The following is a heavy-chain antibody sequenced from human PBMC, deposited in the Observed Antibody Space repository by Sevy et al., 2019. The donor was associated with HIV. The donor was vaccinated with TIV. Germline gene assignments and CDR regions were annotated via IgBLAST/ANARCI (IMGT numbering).Heavy chain of an antibody. CDR2: IKQDGSEK. Sequence: GGSLRLSCAASGFTFSSYWMSWVRQAPGKGLEWVANIKQDGSEKYYVDSVKGRFTISRDNAKNSLYLQMNSLRAEDTAVYYCASAPGLAVAGIPHDAFDIWGQGTMVTVSS. V-gene: IGHV3-7*01. CDR1: GFTFSSYW. D-gene: IGHD6-19*01. J-gene: IGHJ3*02. CDR3: ASAPGLAVAGIPHDAFDI.